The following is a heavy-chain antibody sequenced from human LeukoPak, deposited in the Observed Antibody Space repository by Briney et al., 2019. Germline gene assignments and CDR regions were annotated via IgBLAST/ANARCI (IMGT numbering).Heavy chain of an antibody. CDR1: GFTVSSNY. CDR2: IYSGDST. J-gene: IGHJ4*02. D-gene: IGHD3-22*01. CDR3: ARELYYYDSSGYYYVDYFDY. Sequence: GSLRLSCAASGFTVSSNYMSWVRQAPGKGLEWVSVIYSGDSTYYADSVKGRFTISRHNSKNTLYLQMNSLRAEDTAAYYCARELYYYDSSGYYYVDYFDYWGQGTLVTVSS. V-gene: IGHV3-53*04.